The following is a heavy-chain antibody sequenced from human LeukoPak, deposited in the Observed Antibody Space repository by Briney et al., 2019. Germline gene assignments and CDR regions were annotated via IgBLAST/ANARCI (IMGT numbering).Heavy chain of an antibody. Sequence: GGSLRLSCAASGFTFSSYSMNWVRQAPGKGLEWVSSISSSNSYIYYADSVKGRFTISRDNAKSSLYLQMNSLRAEDTAVYYCARDPSNDSGYDPRHYWGQGTLVTVSS. J-gene: IGHJ4*02. CDR1: GFTFSSYS. V-gene: IGHV3-21*01. D-gene: IGHD5-12*01. CDR2: ISSSNSYI. CDR3: ARDPSNDSGYDPRHY.